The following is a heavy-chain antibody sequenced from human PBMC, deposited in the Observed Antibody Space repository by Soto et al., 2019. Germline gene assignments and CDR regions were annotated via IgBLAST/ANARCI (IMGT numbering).Heavy chain of an antibody. CDR1: GYSFISYG. CDR2: INAYNGYT. V-gene: IGHV1-18*04. CDR3: ARDDCTNGVCYIGY. J-gene: IGHJ4*02. D-gene: IGHD2-8*01. Sequence: ASVKVSCKASGYSFISYGINWVRQAPGQGLEWMGWINAYNGYTNYAQKLQGRVTLTADTSTSTAYMELRSLRSDDTAVYFCARDDCTNGVCYIGYWGQGTLATVSS.